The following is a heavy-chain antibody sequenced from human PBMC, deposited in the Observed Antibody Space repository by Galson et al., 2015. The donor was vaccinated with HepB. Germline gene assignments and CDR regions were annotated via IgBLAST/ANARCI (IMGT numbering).Heavy chain of an antibody. CDR3: ARVTMVRGVIPHFDY. D-gene: IGHD3-10*01. V-gene: IGHV1-69*13. CDR1: GGTFRTNV. J-gene: IGHJ4*02. Sequence: SVKVSCKVSGGTFRTNVISWVRQAPGQGLEWMGGIIPIFRTANYAQKFQGRVTITADESTSTAYMELSSLRSEDTAVYYCARVTMVRGVIPHFDYWGQGTLVTVSS. CDR2: IIPIFRTA.